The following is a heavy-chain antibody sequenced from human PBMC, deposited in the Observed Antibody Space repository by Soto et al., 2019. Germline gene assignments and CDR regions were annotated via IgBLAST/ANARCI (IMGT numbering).Heavy chain of an antibody. CDR2: IFNSGTT. CDR3: SLELGPTTGLEY. D-gene: IGHD1-26*01. V-gene: IGHV4-31*02. CDR1: GASTVSHYH. Sequence: SETLSLTCSVSGASTVSHYHWTWIRQPPGKGLEWMGYIFNSGTTFYNPSLTSRLSISMDTSGNHFSLELRSVTAADTAVYYCSLELGPTTGLEYWGQGPLVTVSS. J-gene: IGHJ4*02.